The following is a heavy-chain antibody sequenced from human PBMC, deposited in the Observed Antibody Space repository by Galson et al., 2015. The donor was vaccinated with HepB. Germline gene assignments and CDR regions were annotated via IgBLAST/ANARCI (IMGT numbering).Heavy chain of an antibody. CDR3: ARSGVAASGTRYFQH. D-gene: IGHD6-13*01. Sequence: SVKVSCKASGYTFTNYGIGWVRQSPGQGLEWMGWISGYNGNTDHAQKLQGRVTMTTDTSTSTAYMELTNLRSDDTAVYYCARSGVAASGTRYFQHWGQGTLVTVSS. CDR2: ISGYNGNT. J-gene: IGHJ1*01. V-gene: IGHV1-18*01. CDR1: GYTFTNYG.